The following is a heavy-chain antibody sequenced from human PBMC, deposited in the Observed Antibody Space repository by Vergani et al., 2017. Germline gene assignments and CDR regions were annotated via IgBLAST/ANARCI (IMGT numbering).Heavy chain of an antibody. CDR3: AKXLGTSSGGGWFDP. D-gene: IGHD6-6*01. J-gene: IGHJ5*02. Sequence: EVQLEESGGGLVLPGRSLRLSCVASGFTSAGYAMHWVRQAPGKGLEWVSGISWNSNSIGHADSVKGRFTISRDNAKNSLYLQMNSLRAEDTALYYCAKXLGTSSGGGWFDPWGQGTLVTVSS. CDR1: GFTSAGYA. CDR2: ISWNSNSI. V-gene: IGHV3-9*02.